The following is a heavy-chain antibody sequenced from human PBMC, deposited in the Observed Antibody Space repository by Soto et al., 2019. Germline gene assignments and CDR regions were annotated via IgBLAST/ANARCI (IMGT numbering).Heavy chain of an antibody. V-gene: IGHV4-34*01. CDR2: INHSGST. CDR3: ARSLKYSYGYRSN. CDR1: GGSFSGYY. D-gene: IGHD5-18*01. Sequence: QVQLQQWGAGLLKPSETLSLTCAVYGGSFSGYYWSWIRQPPGKGLAWIGEINHSGSTNYNPSLKSRGTISVDTSKNQFSLKLSSVTAADTAVYYCARSLKYSYGYRSNWGQGTLVTVSS. J-gene: IGHJ4*02.